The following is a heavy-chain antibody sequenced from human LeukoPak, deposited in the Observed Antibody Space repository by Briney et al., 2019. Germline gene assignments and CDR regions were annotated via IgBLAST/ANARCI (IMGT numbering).Heavy chain of an antibody. CDR1: GGSISSYY. CDR2: ISDIGSI. Sequence: PSETLSLTCTVSGGSISSYYWSWIRQPPGKGLEWIAYISDIGSINYNPSLKSRVTISLDTSKNQFSLKLSSVTAADTAVYYCARAFTIFGPSHYFDYWGQGTLVTVSS. V-gene: IGHV4-59*08. CDR3: ARAFTIFGPSHYFDY. J-gene: IGHJ4*02. D-gene: IGHD3-3*01.